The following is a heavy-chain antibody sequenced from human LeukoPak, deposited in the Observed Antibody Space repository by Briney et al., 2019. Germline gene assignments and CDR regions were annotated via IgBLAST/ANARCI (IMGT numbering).Heavy chain of an antibody. V-gene: IGHV3-23*01. Sequence: GGSLRLSCAASGFTFSSYAMSWVRQAPGKGLEWVSAISGSDGSTYYADSVKGRFTISRDNSKNTLSLQMNSLRAEDTAVYYCAKGTVAGSWDYFDYWGQGTLVTVSS. D-gene: IGHD6-13*01. CDR3: AKGTVAGSWDYFDY. CDR1: GFTFSSYA. CDR2: ISGSDGST. J-gene: IGHJ4*02.